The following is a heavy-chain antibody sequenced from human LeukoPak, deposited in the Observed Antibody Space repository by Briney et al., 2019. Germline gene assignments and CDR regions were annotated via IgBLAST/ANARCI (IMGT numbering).Heavy chain of an antibody. CDR3: ARDVAVAPYYYYYMDV. Sequence: SETLSLTCTVSGGSISSYYWSWIRQPPGKGLEWIGYIYYSGSTNYNPSLKSRVTISVDTSKNRFSLTLNSVTAADTAIYYCARDVAVAPYYYYYMDVWGKGTTVTISS. V-gene: IGHV4-59*01. D-gene: IGHD6-19*01. J-gene: IGHJ6*03. CDR2: IYYSGST. CDR1: GGSISSYY.